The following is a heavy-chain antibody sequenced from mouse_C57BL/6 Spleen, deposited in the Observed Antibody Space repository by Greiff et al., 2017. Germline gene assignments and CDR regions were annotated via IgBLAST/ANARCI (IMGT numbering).Heavy chain of an antibody. CDR3: ARSVYYYGSSPAGFAY. CDR1: GYTFTDYN. V-gene: IGHV1-18*01. CDR2: INPNNGGT. D-gene: IGHD1-1*01. Sequence: VQLQQSGPELVKPGASVKIPCKASGYTFTDYNMDWVKQSHGKSLEWIGDINPNNGGTIYNQKFKGKATLTVDKSSSTAYMELRSLTSEDTAVYYCARSVYYYGSSPAGFAYWGQGTLVTVSA. J-gene: IGHJ3*01.